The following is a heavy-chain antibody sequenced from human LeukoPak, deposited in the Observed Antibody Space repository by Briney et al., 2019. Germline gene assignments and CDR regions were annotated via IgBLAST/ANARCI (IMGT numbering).Heavy chain of an antibody. CDR1: GGSINSHY. J-gene: IGHJ6*03. CDR2: ISYSGNT. CDR3: ASSGQCTNGLCRDVGYMDV. V-gene: IGHV4-59*11. Sequence: SETLSLTCTVSGGSINSHYWSWVRRPPGKGLVWIGYISYSGNTNYNPSLKSRVTISMHTSKNQLSLKLNSVTAADTAVYYCASSGQCTNGLCRDVGYMDVWGKGTTVTVSS. D-gene: IGHD2-8*01.